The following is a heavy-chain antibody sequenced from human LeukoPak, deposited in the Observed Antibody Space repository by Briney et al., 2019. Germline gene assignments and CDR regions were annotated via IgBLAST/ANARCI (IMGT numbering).Heavy chain of an antibody. J-gene: IGHJ6*03. D-gene: IGHD2-2*01. CDR1: GFTFSSYG. Sequence: GRSLRPSAAASGFTFSSYGMHWVRQAPGKGLEWVAVIWYDGSNKYYADSVKGRFTISRDNSKNTLYLQMNSLRAGDRAVYYCARGVVPAATPPSYYYYYYMDGWGKGTTVTVSS. CDR2: IWYDGSNK. CDR3: ARGVVPAATPPSYYYYYYMDG. V-gene: IGHV3-33*01.